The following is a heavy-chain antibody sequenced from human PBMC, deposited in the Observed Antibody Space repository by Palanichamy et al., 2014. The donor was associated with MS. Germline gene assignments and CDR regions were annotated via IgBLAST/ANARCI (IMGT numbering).Heavy chain of an antibody. J-gene: IGHJ3*02. D-gene: IGHD3-10*01. CDR2: INPNSGST. V-gene: IGHV1-2*02. CDR1: GYTFTGHY. Sequence: QEQLLQSGAEVKKPGASVRVSCKASGYTFTGHYTHWVRQAPGQGLEWVGWINPNSGSTHYAEKFQGRVSLTRDPSISTAYMELSRLTPDDTAVYYCARSRATMVIRDVFDIWGQGTMVTVSS. CDR3: ARSRATMVIRDVFDI.